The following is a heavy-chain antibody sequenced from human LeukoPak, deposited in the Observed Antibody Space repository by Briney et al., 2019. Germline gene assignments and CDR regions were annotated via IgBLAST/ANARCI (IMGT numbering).Heavy chain of an antibody. CDR1: GLTFSCYA. Sequence: GGCLRLSCAASGLTFSCYARDWVRQAPGKGLEWVSSISSSSSYIYYADSVKGRFTISRDNAKNSLYLQMNSLRAEDTAVYYCASLPGHLALDYWGQGTMVTVSS. V-gene: IGHV3-21*01. D-gene: IGHD7-27*01. CDR2: ISSSSSYI. J-gene: IGHJ4*02. CDR3: ASLPGHLALDY.